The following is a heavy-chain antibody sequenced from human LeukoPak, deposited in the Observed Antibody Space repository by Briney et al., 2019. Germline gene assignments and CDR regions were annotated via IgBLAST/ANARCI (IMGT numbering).Heavy chain of an antibody. V-gene: IGHV3-48*03. Sequence: PGGSLRLSCAASGFTFSSYEMNWVRQAPGKGLEWVSYISSSGSTIYYADSVKGRFTISRDNAKNSLYLQMNSLRAEDTAVYYCAGLYTAKYYYYGMDVWGQGTTVTVSS. D-gene: IGHD5-18*01. J-gene: IGHJ6*02. CDR1: GFTFSSYE. CDR2: ISSSGSTI. CDR3: AGLYTAKYYYYGMDV.